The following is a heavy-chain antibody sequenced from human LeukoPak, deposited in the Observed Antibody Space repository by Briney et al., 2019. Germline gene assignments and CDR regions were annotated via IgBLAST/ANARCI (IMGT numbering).Heavy chain of an antibody. J-gene: IGHJ5*02. CDR3: ARGLPGGVLNP. CDR2: IYYSGST. D-gene: IGHD3-16*01. V-gene: IGHV4-30-4*01. CDR1: GGSISSGDYY. Sequence: SQTLSLTCTVSGGSISSGDYYWSWIRQPPGKGLGWIGYIYYSGSTYYNPSLKSRVTISVDTSKNQFSLKLSSVTAADTAVYYCARGLPGGVLNPWGQGTLVTVSS.